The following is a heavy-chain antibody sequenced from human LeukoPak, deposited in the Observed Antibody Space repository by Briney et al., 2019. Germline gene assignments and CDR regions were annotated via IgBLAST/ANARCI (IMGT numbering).Heavy chain of an antibody. Sequence: GGSLRLSCEASGFVFRSFALAWVRQAPGKGLEWVSSITANGDRTYYADSVRGRFTISRDNSKNTVYLEMSSLSAEDTALYYCATFGIIIRNNYFDFWGQGTQVIVSS. CDR1: GFVFRSFA. V-gene: IGHV3-23*01. CDR2: ITANGDRT. D-gene: IGHD3-3*01. J-gene: IGHJ4*02. CDR3: ATFGIIIRNNYFDF.